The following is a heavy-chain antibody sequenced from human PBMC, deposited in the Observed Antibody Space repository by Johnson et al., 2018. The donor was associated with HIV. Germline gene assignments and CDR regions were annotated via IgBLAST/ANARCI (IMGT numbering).Heavy chain of an antibody. CDR3: AKDLDLFQRAFDI. D-gene: IGHD3-3*01. V-gene: IGHV3-23*04. CDR1: GFTFSSYA. Sequence: EVQLVESGGGVVQPGRSLRLSCAASGFTFSSYAMSWVRQAPGKGLEWVSAISGSGGSTYYADSVTGRFTISRDNSKNTLSLQMNSLRAEDTAVYYCAKDLDLFQRAFDIWGQGTMVTVSS. J-gene: IGHJ3*02. CDR2: ISGSGGST.